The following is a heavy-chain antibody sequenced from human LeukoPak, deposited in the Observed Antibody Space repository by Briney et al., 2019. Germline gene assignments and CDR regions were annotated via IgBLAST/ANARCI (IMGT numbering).Heavy chain of an antibody. CDR3: ARARSFTVYSGYDRSFDY. CDR2: INHSGST. CDR1: GGSISSSSYY. V-gene: IGHV4-39*07. J-gene: IGHJ4*02. Sequence: SETLSLTCTVSGGSISSSSYYWGWIRQPPGKGLEWIGEINHSGSTNYNPSLKSRVTISVDTSKNQFSLKLSSVTAADTAVYYCARARSFTVYSGYDRSFDYWGQGTLVTVSS. D-gene: IGHD5-12*01.